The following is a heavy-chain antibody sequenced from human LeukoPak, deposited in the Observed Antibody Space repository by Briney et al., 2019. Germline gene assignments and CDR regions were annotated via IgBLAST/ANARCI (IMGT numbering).Heavy chain of an antibody. CDR2: ISSSSSYI. V-gene: IGHV3-21*01. CDR1: GFTFSSYS. CDR3: ARSGSWYSYFYY. Sequence: PGGSLRLSCAASGFTFSSYSMNWVRQAPGKGLEWVSSISSSSSYIYYADSVKRPLTISRDNAKNSLYLQMNSLRAEDTAVYYCARSGSWYSYFYYWGQGTLVTVSS. D-gene: IGHD2-15*01. J-gene: IGHJ4*02.